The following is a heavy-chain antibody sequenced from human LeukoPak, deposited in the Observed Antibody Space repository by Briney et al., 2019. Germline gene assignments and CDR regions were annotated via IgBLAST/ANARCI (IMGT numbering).Heavy chain of an antibody. CDR1: GGTFSSYA. CDR3: ARDWLRFLEWLSPDPDYYYYYGMDV. CDR2: IIPILGIA. D-gene: IGHD3-3*01. Sequence: ASVKVSCKASGGTFSSYAISWVRQAPGQGLEWMGRIIPILGIANYAQKFQGRVTITADKSTSTAYMELSRLRSDDTAVYYCARDWLRFLEWLSPDPDYYYYYGMDVWGQGTTVTVSS. V-gene: IGHV1-69*04. J-gene: IGHJ6*02.